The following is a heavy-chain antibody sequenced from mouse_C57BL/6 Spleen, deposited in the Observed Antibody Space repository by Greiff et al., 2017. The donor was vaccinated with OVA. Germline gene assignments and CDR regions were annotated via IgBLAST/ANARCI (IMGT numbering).Heavy chain of an antibody. D-gene: IGHD1-1*01. V-gene: IGHV8-8*01. CDR2: IWWDDDK. Sequence: VKLMESGPGLVAPSQSLSITCTVSGFSLTSYGVGWIRQPSGKGLEWLAHIWWDDDKYYNPALKSRLTIPKDTPKNQVFLKIANVDTADTATYYCARIRGITTVVEGWYFDYWGQGTTLTVSS. CDR1: GFSLTSYG. CDR3: ARIRGITTVVEGWYFDY. J-gene: IGHJ2*01.